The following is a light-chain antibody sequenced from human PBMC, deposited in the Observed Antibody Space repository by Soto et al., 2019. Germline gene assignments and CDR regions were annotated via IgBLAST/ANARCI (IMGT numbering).Light chain of an antibody. V-gene: IGLV1-40*01. CDR3: QSYDSSLSGA. CDR2: GNS. CDR1: SSIIGAGYD. Sequence: QSVLTQPPSVSGAPGQRVTISCTGSSSIIGAGYDVHWYQQLPGTAPKLLIYGNSNRPSGVPDRFSGSKSGTSASLAITGLQAEDETDYYCQSYDSSLSGAFGGGTKLTVL. J-gene: IGLJ2*01.